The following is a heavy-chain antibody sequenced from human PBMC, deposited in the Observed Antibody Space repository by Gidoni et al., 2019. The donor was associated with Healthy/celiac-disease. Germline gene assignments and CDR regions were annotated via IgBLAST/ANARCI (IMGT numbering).Heavy chain of an antibody. CDR2: FDPEDGET. Sequence: QVQLVQSGAEVKKPGASVKVSCTVSGYTLTELSMHWVRQAPGKGLEWMGGFDPEDGETIYAQKFQGRVTMTEDTSTDTAYMELSSLRSEDTAVYYCATPGIVGALSWANAFDIWGQGTMVTVSS. J-gene: IGHJ3*02. CDR3: ATPGIVGALSWANAFDI. D-gene: IGHD1-26*01. CDR1: GYTLTELS. V-gene: IGHV1-24*01.